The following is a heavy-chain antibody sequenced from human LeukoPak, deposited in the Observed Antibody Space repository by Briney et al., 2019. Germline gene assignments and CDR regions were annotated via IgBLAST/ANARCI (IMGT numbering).Heavy chain of an antibody. CDR1: GGSISSYY. Sequence: SETLSLTCTVSGGSISSYYWSWIRQPPGKGLEWIGYIYYSGSTNYNPSLKSRVTISVDTSKNQFSLKLRSVTAADTAVYYCARAEKDLDIYESYFDYWGQGTLVTVSS. CDR3: ARAEKDLDIYESYFDY. J-gene: IGHJ4*02. V-gene: IGHV4-59*01. CDR2: IYYSGST. D-gene: IGHD3-9*01.